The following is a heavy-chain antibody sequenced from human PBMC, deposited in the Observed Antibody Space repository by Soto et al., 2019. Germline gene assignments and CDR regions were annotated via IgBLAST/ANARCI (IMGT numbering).Heavy chain of an antibody. Sequence: SETLSLTCTVSGGSISSYYWSWIRQPPGKGLEWIGYIYYSGSTNYNPSLKSRVTISVDTSKNQFSLKLSSVTAADTAVYYCARSLWSYYFDYWGQGTLVTVSS. V-gene: IGHV4-59*01. CDR3: ARSLWSYYFDY. J-gene: IGHJ4*02. CDR2: IYYSGST. CDR1: GGSISSYY. D-gene: IGHD3-10*01.